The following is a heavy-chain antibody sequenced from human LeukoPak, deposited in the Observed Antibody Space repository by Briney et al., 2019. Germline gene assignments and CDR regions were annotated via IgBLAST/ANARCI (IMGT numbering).Heavy chain of an antibody. CDR1: GFTFSSYG. D-gene: IGHD6-19*01. CDR3: AKDGHWYSSGGLDY. Sequence: PGRSLRLSCAASGFTFSSYGMNWVRQAPGKGLEWVSYISGSGTTIDYADSVKGRFTISRDNAKNSLYLQMNSLRSEDTAVYYCAKDGHWYSSGGLDYWGQGTLVTVSS. V-gene: IGHV3-48*04. J-gene: IGHJ4*02. CDR2: ISGSGTTI.